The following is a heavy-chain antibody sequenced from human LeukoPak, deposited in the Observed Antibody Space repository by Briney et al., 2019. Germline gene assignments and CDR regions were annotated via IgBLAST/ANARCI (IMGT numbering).Heavy chain of an antibody. J-gene: IGHJ4*02. CDR2: ISGSGGST. CDR3: AKEEWLLAVYFDY. CDR1: GFTFSSYA. V-gene: IGHV3-23*01. Sequence: GGTLRLSCAASGFTFSSYAMSWVRQAPGKGLEWVSTISGSGGSTYYADSVKGQFTISRDNSKNTLYLQMNSLRAEDTAVYYCAKEEWLLAVYFDYWGQGTLVTVSS. D-gene: IGHD3-3*01.